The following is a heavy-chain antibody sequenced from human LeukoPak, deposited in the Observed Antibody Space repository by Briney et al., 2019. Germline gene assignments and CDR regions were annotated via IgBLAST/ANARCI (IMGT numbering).Heavy chain of an antibody. CDR2: IYYSGST. V-gene: IGHV4-61*01. D-gene: IGHD1-26*01. Sequence: SETLSLTCTVSGGSISSSSYYWSWIRQPPGKGLEWIGYIYYSGSTNYNPSLKSRVTISVDTSKNQFSLKLSSVTAADTAVYYCARGSGMGHYYYYMDVWGKGTTVTISS. CDR1: GGSISSSSYY. J-gene: IGHJ6*03. CDR3: ARGSGMGHYYYYMDV.